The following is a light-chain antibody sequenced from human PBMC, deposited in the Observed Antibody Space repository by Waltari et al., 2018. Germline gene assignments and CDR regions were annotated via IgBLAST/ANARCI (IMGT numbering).Light chain of an antibody. J-gene: IGKJ4*01. V-gene: IGKV3-11*01. Sequence: EIVLTQSPATLSLSSRDRATLSCRASQSVSSSLAWYQQRPGQAPRLLIYDASNRATGIPARFSGSGSGTDFTLTISSLEPEDFAVYYCQQRSSWPLTFGGGTKVEVK. CDR3: QQRSSWPLT. CDR2: DAS. CDR1: QSVSSS.